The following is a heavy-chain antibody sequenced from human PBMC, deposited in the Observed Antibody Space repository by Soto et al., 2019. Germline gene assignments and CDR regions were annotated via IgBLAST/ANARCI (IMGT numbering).Heavy chain of an antibody. Sequence: PSETLSLTCTVSGGSISSYYWSWLRPPPGKGLEWIGYIYYSGSTNYNPSLKSRVTISVDTSKNQFSLKLSSVTAADTAVYYCARLRTGYSATLRLYYFDYWGQGTLVTVSS. D-gene: IGHD5-12*01. CDR1: GGSISSYY. CDR2: IYYSGST. CDR3: ARLRTGYSATLRLYYFDY. J-gene: IGHJ4*02. V-gene: IGHV4-59*01.